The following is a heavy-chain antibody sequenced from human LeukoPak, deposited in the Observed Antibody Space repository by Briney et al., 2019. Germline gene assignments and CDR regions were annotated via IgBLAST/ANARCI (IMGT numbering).Heavy chain of an antibody. CDR1: GYTFTSYG. CDR3: ARKSSGWSDYYYYYMDV. Sequence: ASVKVSCKASGYTFTSYGISWVRQAPGQGLEWMGWISAYNGNTNYAQKLQGRVTMTTDTSTSTAYMELRSLRSDDTAVYHCARKSSGWSDYYYYYMDVWGKGTTVTVSS. D-gene: IGHD6-19*01. J-gene: IGHJ6*03. CDR2: ISAYNGNT. V-gene: IGHV1-18*01.